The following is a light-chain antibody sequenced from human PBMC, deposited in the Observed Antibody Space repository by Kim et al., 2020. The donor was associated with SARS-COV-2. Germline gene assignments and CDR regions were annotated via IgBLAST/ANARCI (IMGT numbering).Light chain of an antibody. J-gene: IGKJ5*01. V-gene: IGKV3-15*01. CDR2: GAS. CDR3: QQYNNWRIT. CDR1: QSVSSN. Sequence: VSPGESATLSCRASQSVSSNLAWYQQKPGQAPRLLIYGASTRATGIPARFSGSGSGTEFTLTISSLQSEDFAVYYCQQYNNWRITFGQGTRLEIK.